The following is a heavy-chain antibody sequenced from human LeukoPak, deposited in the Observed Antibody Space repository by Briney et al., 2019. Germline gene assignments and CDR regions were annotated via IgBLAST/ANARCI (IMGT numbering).Heavy chain of an antibody. CDR3: ARDFKGSGLDI. D-gene: IGHD6-19*01. V-gene: IGHV3-30*04. J-gene: IGHJ3*02. CDR1: GFTFSSYA. Sequence: GGSLRLSCAASGFTFSSYAMHWVRQAPGKGLEWVAVISYDGSNKYYADSVKGRFTISRDNSKNTLYLQKNSLRAEDTAVYYCARDFKGSGLDIWGQGTMVTVSS. CDR2: ISYDGSNK.